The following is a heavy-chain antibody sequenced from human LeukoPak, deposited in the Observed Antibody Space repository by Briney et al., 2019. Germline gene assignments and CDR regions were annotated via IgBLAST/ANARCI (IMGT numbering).Heavy chain of an antibody. CDR1: GGSISTYY. V-gene: IGHV4-59*01. Sequence: SETLSLTCTVSGGSISTYYWSWIRQPPGKGLECIGYIYYSDNTNYNPSLKGRVTISVDTSKNQFSLKLTSVTAADTAVYYCARDRGFEGATIFGYWGKAPLVPVSS. CDR3: ARDRGFEGATIFGY. CDR2: IYYSDNT. D-gene: IGHD1-26*01. J-gene: IGHJ4*02.